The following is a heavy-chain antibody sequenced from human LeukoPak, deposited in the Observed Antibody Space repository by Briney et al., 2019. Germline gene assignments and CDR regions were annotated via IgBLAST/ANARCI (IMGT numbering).Heavy chain of an antibody. V-gene: IGHV3-48*02. CDR2: ITSGSSTI. D-gene: IGHD6-19*01. CDR3: AREAVAGPDY. CDR1: GYTFSNYH. J-gene: IGHJ4*02. Sequence: PGGSLRLSWAASGYTFSNYHVNWVRQAPGKGLEWVSYITSGSSTIYYADSVKGRFTISRDNAKNSLYLQMNSLRDEDTAVYYCAREAVAGPDYWGQGTLVTVSP.